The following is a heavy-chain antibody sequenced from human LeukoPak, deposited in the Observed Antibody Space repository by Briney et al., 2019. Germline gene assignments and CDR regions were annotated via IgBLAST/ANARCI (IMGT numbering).Heavy chain of an antibody. J-gene: IGHJ6*03. V-gene: IGHV1-69*06. CDR3: ARTNTAMALRRYYYYMDV. CDR1: GGTFSSYA. D-gene: IGHD5-18*01. CDR2: IIPIFGTA. Sequence: EASVKVSCKASGGTFSSYAISWVRQAPGQGLEWMGGIIPIFGTANYAQKFQGRVTITADKSTSTAYMELSSLRSEDTAVYYCARTNTAMALRRYYYYMDVWGKGTTVTVSS.